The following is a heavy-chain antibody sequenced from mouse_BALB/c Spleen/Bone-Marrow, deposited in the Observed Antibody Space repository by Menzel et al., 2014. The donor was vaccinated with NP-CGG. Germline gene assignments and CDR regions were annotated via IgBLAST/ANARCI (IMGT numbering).Heavy chain of an antibody. CDR3: TRQGFAC. CDR1: GYTFSSYW. CDR2: ILPGSGNT. J-gene: IGHJ3*01. V-gene: IGHV1-9*01. Sequence: VQLVESGPELMKPGASVKISCKATGYTFSSYWIEWVKQRPGHGLEWIGEILPGSGNTHYNEEFKGKATFTADTSSNTAYMQLSSLTSEDSAGYYCTRQGFACWGQGTLVTVSA.